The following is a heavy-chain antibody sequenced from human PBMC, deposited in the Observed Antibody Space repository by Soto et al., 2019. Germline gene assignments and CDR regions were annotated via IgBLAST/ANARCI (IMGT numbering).Heavy chain of an antibody. CDR3: ARYPGTIMATIMGSYYFDY. Sequence: EVQLVESGGGLVKPGGSLRLSCAVSGFTFSNYSMNWVRQAPGKGLEWVSSISANSNYRYYADSVKGRFTFSRDNAKNSLYLQMNSLRAEDTAVYFCARYPGTIMATIMGSYYFDYWGLGTLVTVSS. CDR2: ISANSNYR. CDR1: GFTFSNYS. V-gene: IGHV3-21*01. J-gene: IGHJ4*02. D-gene: IGHD5-12*01.